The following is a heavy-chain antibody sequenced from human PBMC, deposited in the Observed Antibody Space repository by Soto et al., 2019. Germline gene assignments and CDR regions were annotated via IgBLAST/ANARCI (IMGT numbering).Heavy chain of an antibody. V-gene: IGHV3-15*01. CDR2: IKSKTDGGTT. CDR1: GFTVSNAW. J-gene: IGHJ3*02. Sequence: GGSLRLSCAASGFTVSNAWMSWVRQAPGKGLEWVGRIKSKTDGGTTDYAAPVKGRFTISRDDSKNTLYLQMNSLKTEDTAVYYCTTDLGSYSAFDIWGQGTMVTVSS. CDR3: TTDLGSYSAFDI. D-gene: IGHD1-26*01.